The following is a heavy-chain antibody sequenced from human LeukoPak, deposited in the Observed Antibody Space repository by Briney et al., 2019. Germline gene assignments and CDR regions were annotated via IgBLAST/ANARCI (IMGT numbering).Heavy chain of an antibody. CDR3: ARDDPNGSGSWYFDY. Sequence: TSETLSLTCTVSGGSISSGDYYWSWIRQPPGKGLEWIGYIHYSGSTYYNPSLKSRVTISVDTSKNQFSLKLSSVTAADAAVYYCARDDPNGSGSWYFDYWGQGTLVTVSS. CDR2: IHYSGST. V-gene: IGHV4-30-4*01. CDR1: GGSISSGDYY. D-gene: IGHD3-10*01. J-gene: IGHJ4*02.